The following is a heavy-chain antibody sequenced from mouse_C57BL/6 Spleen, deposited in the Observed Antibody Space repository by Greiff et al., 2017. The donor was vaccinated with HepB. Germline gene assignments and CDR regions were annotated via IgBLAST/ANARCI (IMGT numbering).Heavy chain of an antibody. J-gene: IGHJ2*01. CDR2: IDPDDGDT. CDR3: TTGASIFDY. Sequence: DVKLQESGAELVRPGASVKLSCTASGFNIKDDYMHWVKQRPEQGLEWIGWIDPDDGDTEYASKFQGKATTPADTSANTAYLQRSILTSEDTAVYYCTTGASIFDYWGQGTTLPVSS. CDR1: GFNIKDDY. V-gene: IGHV14-4*01. D-gene: IGHD2-10*02.